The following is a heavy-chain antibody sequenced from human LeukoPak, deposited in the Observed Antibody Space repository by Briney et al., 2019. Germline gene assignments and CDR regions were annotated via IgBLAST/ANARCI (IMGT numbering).Heavy chain of an antibody. V-gene: IGHV3-30*03. J-gene: IGHJ6*03. CDR3: ARDYDRYYMDV. D-gene: IGHD3-3*01. CDR1: GFTFTNYG. CDR2: ISYDGSNK. Sequence: GRSLRLSCAASGFTFTNYGMHWDRQAPGKGLEWVAVISYDGSNKYYADSVKGRFTISRDNSKNTLYLQMNSLRPEDTAVYYCARDYDRYYMDVWGKGTTVTVSS.